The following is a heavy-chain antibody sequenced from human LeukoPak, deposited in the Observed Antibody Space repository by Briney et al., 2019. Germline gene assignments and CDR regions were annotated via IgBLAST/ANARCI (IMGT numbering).Heavy chain of an antibody. Sequence: SETLSLTCSVYGGSFSGYYWSWIRQPPGKGLEWIGEIYHSGSTNYNPSLKSRVTISVDTSKNQFSLKLSSVTAADTAVYYCARGPVYWGQGTLVTVSS. J-gene: IGHJ4*02. CDR2: IYHSGST. V-gene: IGHV4-34*01. CDR1: GGSFSGYY. CDR3: ARGPVY.